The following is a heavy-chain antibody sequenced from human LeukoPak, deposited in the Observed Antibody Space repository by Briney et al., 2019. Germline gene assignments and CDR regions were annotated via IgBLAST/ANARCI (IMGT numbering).Heavy chain of an antibody. CDR1: GGTFSSYA. V-gene: IGHV1-69*13. CDR3: ARVPRLVENWFDP. Sequence: ASVKVSCTASGGTFSSYAISWVRQAPGQGLEWMGGIIPIFGTANYAQKFQGRVTITADESTSTAYMELSSLRSEDTAVYYCARVPRLVENWFDPWGQGTLVTVSS. CDR2: IIPIFGTA. D-gene: IGHD2-15*01. J-gene: IGHJ5*02.